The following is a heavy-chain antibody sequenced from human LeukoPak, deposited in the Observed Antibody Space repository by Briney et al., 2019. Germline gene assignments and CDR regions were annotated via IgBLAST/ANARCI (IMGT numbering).Heavy chain of an antibody. CDR2: IYTSGST. CDR3: ARRPGPRITMIVVVITMPHRGAFDI. V-gene: IGHV4-61*02. Sequence: PSETLSLTCTVSGGSISSGSYDWSWLRQPAGKGLEWIVRIYTSGSTNYHPSLNSRVTISVDTSKNQFSLKLSSVTAADTAVYYCARRPGPRITMIVVVITMPHRGAFDIWGQGTMVTVSS. CDR1: GGSISSGSYD. D-gene: IGHD3-22*01. J-gene: IGHJ3*02.